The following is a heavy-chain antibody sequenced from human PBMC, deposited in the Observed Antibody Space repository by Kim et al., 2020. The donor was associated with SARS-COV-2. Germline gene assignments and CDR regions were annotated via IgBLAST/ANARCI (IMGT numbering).Heavy chain of an antibody. Sequence: ASVKVSCKASGYTFTSYGISWVRQAPGQGLEWMGWISAYNGNTNYAQKLQGRVTMTTDTSTSTAYMELRSLRSDDTAVYYCARVFIVVVPAAKGELWAIWFDPWGQGTLVTVSS. CDR1: GYTFTSYG. CDR3: ARVFIVVVPAAKGELWAIWFDP. D-gene: IGHD2-2*01. CDR2: ISAYNGNT. V-gene: IGHV1-18*04. J-gene: IGHJ5*02.